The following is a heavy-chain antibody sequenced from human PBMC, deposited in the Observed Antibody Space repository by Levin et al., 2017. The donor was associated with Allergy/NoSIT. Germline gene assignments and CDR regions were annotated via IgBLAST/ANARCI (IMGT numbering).Heavy chain of an antibody. V-gene: IGHV1-69*04. CDR3: ARSPIAAAGGGVNWFDP. Sequence: SVKVSCKASGGTFSSYAISWVRQAPGQGLEWMGRIIPILGIANYAQKFQGRVTITADKSTSTAYMELSSLRSEDTAVYYCARSPIAAAGGGVNWFDPWGQGTLVTVSS. D-gene: IGHD6-13*01. J-gene: IGHJ5*02. CDR2: IIPILGIA. CDR1: GGTFSSYA.